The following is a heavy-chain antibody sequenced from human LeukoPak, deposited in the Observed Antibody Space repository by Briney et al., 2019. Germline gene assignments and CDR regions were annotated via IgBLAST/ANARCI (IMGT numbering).Heavy chain of an antibody. CDR2: LYSGGST. V-gene: IGHV3-53*01. CDR3: ARGARGYCSGGSCYTYLYYFDY. Sequence: GGSLRLSCAASGFTVSNNYMSWVRQTPGKGLEWVSVLYSGGSTYYADSVKGRFTISRDNSKNTLYLQMNSLRAEDTAVYYCARGARGYCSGGSCYTYLYYFDYWGQGTLVTVSS. CDR1: GFTVSNNY. D-gene: IGHD2-15*01. J-gene: IGHJ4*02.